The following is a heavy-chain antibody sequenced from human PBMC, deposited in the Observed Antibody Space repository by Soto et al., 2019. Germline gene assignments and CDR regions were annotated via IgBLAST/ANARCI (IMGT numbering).Heavy chain of an antibody. CDR2: ISYDGSNK. D-gene: IGHD2-21*02. V-gene: IGHV3-30*18. CDR3: AKDRGVVVTAALDGMDV. Sequence: QVQLVESRGGVVQPGRSLRLSCAASGFTFSSYGMHWVRQAPGKGLEWVAVISYDGSNKYYADSVKGRFTISRDNSKNTLYLQMNSLRAEDTAVYYCAKDRGVVVTAALDGMDVWGQGTTVTVSS. CDR1: GFTFSSYG. J-gene: IGHJ6*02.